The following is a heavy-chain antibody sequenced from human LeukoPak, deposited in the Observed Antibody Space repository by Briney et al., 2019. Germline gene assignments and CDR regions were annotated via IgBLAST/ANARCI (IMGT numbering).Heavy chain of an antibody. CDR3: ARMRGYNYGYVFDS. V-gene: IGHV2-70*04. CDR1: GFSLTTNGMR. Sequence: ESGPALVKPTQTLTLTCTFSGFSLTTNGMRVTWIRQPPGKALEWLAPIDWDDDTFYSTSLRTRLTISKDRSKNQVVLTMTNMDPVDTATYYCARMRGYNYGYVFDSWGQGILVTVSS. D-gene: IGHD5-18*01. J-gene: IGHJ4*02. CDR2: IDWDDDT.